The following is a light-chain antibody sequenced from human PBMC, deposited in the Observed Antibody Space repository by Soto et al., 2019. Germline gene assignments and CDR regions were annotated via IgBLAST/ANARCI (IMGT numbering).Light chain of an antibody. CDR2: GAS. CDR3: QHYNRWPWS. J-gene: IGKJ1*01. V-gene: IGKV3-15*01. CDR1: HSVSSS. Sequence: EVVMTQSPATLSVSPGQRVTLSCRASHSVSSSLASYQQKPGQAPRLLISGASTRAAGVHARFSGSGAGTDFTLTISSLLSEDFAVYYCQHYNRWPWSVGQGTKVEIK.